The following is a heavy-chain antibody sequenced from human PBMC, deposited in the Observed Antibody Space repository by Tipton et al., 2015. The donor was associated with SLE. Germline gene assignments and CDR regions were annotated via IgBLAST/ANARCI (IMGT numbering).Heavy chain of an antibody. CDR3: ARGVLRTGTTRYFDY. CDR2: VSYDGGTK. J-gene: IGHJ4*02. D-gene: IGHD1-7*01. CDR1: GFTFSNYS. V-gene: IGHV3-30*04. Sequence: SLRLSCVASGFTFSNYSMNWVRQAPGKGLEWVAIVSYDGGTKFYADSVKGRFTISRDNSKNTLYLQMNSLRAEDTAMYYCARGVLRTGTTRYFDYWGQGTLVTVSS.